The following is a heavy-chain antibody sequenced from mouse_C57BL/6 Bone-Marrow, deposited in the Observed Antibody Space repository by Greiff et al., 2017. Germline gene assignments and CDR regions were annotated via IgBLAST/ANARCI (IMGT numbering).Heavy chain of an antibody. CDR2: IDPEDGDT. D-gene: IGHD2-5*01. CDR1: GFNIKDYY. J-gene: IGHJ3*01. Sequence: VQLQQSGAELVKPGASVKLSCTASGFNIKDYYMHWVKQRPEQGLEWIGRIDPEDGDTKYAPKFQGKATITADTSSNTAYLQLSSLTSEDTAVYYCALDPHSNLFAYWGQGTMVTVSA. CDR3: ALDPHSNLFAY. V-gene: IGHV14-2*01.